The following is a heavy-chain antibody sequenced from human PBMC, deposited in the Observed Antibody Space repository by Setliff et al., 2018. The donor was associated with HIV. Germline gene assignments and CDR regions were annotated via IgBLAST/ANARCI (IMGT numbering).Heavy chain of an antibody. D-gene: IGHD3-3*01. J-gene: IGHJ4*02. CDR2: IWPDDSDT. V-gene: IGHV5-51*01. CDR3: ARLSKYYDFWTPDS. CDR1: GYRFASYW. Sequence: GESLKISCQGSGYRFASYWIGWVRQMPANGLEWMGLIWPDDSDTIYSPSFQGQVTMSADRSISTAYLQWNGLKAPDTAMYYCARLSKYYDFWTPDSWGQGTLVTVSS.